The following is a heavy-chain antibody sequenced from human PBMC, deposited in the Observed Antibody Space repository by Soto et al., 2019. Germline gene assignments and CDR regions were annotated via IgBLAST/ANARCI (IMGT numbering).Heavy chain of an antibody. CDR1: GFTFSSYW. Sequence: PGGSLRLSCAASGFTFSSYWMSWVRQAPGKGLEWVANIKQDGSEKYYVDSVKGRFTISRDNAKNSLYLQMNSLRAEDTVVYYCAREYQLQVGDAFDIWGQGTMVTVSS. V-gene: IGHV3-7*01. J-gene: IGHJ3*02. CDR3: AREYQLQVGDAFDI. D-gene: IGHD2-2*01. CDR2: IKQDGSEK.